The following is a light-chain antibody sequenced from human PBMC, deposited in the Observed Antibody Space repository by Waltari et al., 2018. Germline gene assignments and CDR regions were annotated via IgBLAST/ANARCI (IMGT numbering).Light chain of an antibody. Sequence: DIQITQSPSSVTAAVGDRDTVTCQASHDIHNNFSWFQQKPGKAPKLRIYDATNWETGVPSRFSGGGSGTAFTFTISSLHPEDVATYYCQQYHTLPSTFGQGTRLEIK. CDR2: DAT. CDR3: QQYHTLPST. V-gene: IGKV1-33*01. CDR1: HDIHNN. J-gene: IGKJ5*01.